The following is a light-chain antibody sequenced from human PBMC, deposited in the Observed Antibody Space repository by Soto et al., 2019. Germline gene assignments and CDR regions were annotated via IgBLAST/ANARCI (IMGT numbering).Light chain of an antibody. J-gene: IGKJ2*01. CDR2: STS. V-gene: IGKV1-9*01. Sequence: DIQLTQPPSFLSASVGDRVTITCRASQDISTFLAWYQQKPGKAPQLLIYSTSNLHSGVPSRFSGSGSGTEFTLTVSSLQPEDFATYHCQQHNSYPYTFGQGTNLEIK. CDR3: QQHNSYPYT. CDR1: QDISTF.